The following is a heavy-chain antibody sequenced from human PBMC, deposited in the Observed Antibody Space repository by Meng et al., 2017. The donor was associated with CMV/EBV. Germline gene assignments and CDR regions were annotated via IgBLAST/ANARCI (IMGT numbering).Heavy chain of an antibody. D-gene: IGHD2-8*01. J-gene: IGHJ2*01. CDR2: IYTSGST. Sequence: SGGSRRECAWVWVRRPAGEGLEWVGRIYTSGSTTSNPSLTSRVTMSVDTSKSQFSLKLSSVTAADTAVYYCARDRTKPRVARSWYFDLWGRGTLVTVSS. V-gene: IGHV4-4*07. CDR3: ARDRTKPRVARSWYFDL. CDR1: GGSRRECA.